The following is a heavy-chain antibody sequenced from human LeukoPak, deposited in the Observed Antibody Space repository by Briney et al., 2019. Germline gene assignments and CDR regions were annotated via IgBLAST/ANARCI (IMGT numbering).Heavy chain of an antibody. J-gene: IGHJ4*02. Sequence: GRSLRLFCASSGFTFRSFAMTWVRQAPGKGLEWVSSMSSGGTYIYYPDSVRGRFTISRDNAQHSLYLLMNNLRAEDTAVYYCARDRPTGASRVFLVQWGQGTLVTVSS. CDR3: ARDRPTGASRVFLVQ. CDR1: GFTFRSFA. D-gene: IGHD3-3*01. V-gene: IGHV3-21*01. CDR2: MSSGGTYI.